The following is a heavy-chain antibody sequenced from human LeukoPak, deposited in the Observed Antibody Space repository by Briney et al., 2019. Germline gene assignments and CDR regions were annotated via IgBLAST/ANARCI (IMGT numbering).Heavy chain of an antibody. CDR2: MNPNSGNT. Sequence: ASVKVSCKASGYTFTSYDINWVRQATGQGLGWMGWMNPNSGNTGYAQKFQGRVTMTRNTSISTAYMELSSLRSEDTAVYYCARGTELRYFDWLRDPGVSDYWGQGTLVTVSS. J-gene: IGHJ4*02. V-gene: IGHV1-8*01. CDR3: ARGTELRYFDWLRDPGVSDY. D-gene: IGHD3-9*01. CDR1: GYTFTSYD.